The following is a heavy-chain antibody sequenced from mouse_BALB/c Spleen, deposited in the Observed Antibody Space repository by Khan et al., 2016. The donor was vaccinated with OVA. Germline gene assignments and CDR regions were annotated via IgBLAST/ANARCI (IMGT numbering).Heavy chain of an antibody. CDR1: GYSFTGYF. D-gene: IGHD2-10*01. CDR2: INPYNGDT. V-gene: IGHV1-20*02. J-gene: IGHJ2*01. Sequence: VQLQQSGPELVKPGASVKISCKAAGYSFTGYFMNWVMQSHGKSLEWIGRINPYNGDTFYNQKFKGKATLTVDKSSSTAHMELRSLASEDSAVYSCARFPYYGNYFDYWGQGTTLTVSS. CDR3: ARFPYYGNYFDY.